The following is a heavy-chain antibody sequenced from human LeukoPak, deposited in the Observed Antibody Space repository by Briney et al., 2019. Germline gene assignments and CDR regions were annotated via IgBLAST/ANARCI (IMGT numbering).Heavy chain of an antibody. J-gene: IGHJ4*02. V-gene: IGHV3-23*01. Sequence: GGSLRLSCAASGFTFSSYAMSWVRQAPGKGLEWVSAISGSGGSTYYADCVKGRFTISRDNSKNTLYLQMNSLRAEDTAVYYCARGGGYDILTGYYTWFDYWGQGTLVTVSS. D-gene: IGHD3-9*01. CDR1: GFTFSSYA. CDR3: ARGGGYDILTGYYTWFDY. CDR2: ISGSGGST.